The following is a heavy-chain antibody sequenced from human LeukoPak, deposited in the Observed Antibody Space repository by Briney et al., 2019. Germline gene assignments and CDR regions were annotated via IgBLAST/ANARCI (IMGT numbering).Heavy chain of an antibody. CDR3: ARDPEMEKGRDGLDH. CDR1: GFTFSSYW. D-gene: IGHD5-24*01. V-gene: IGHV3-7*01. J-gene: IGHJ4*02. CDR2: IREDGSDK. Sequence: GGSLTLSCAASGFTFSSYWMSWVRQAPGKGLEWVANIREDGSDKHYVDSVRGRFTISRDNAKNSLHLQMNSLRAEDTATYYCARDPEMEKGRDGLDHWGQGTLVIVSS.